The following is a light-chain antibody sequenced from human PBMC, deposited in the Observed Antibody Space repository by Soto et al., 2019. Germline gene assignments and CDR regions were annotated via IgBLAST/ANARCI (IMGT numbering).Light chain of an antibody. CDR3: SSYTSSGTYV. J-gene: IGLJ1*01. V-gene: IGLV2-18*02. CDR1: SSDVGSYNR. Sequence: QSALTQPPSVSGSPGQSVTISCTGTSSDVGSYNRVSWYQQPPGTAPKLMIYEVSIRPSGVPDRFSASKSGDTASLTISGLQTEDVADYYCSSYTSSGTYVFGTGTKVTV. CDR2: EVS.